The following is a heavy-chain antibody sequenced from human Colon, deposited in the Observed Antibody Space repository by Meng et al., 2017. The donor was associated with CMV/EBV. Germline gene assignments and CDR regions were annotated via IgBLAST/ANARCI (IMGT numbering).Heavy chain of an antibody. CDR2: ITGSADRA. J-gene: IGHJ6*02. D-gene: IGHD3-22*01. Sequence: GSLRLSWATSGFNFDIYAINWVRQAPGKGLEWVSGITGSADRAYYADSVGGRFTTSRDRFNNTVYLQMNSLRVEDTAVYYCAKPHQDYYYDTRGAYGMDVWGQGTTVTVSS. V-gene: IGHV3-23*01. CDR3: AKPHQDYYYDTRGAYGMDV. CDR1: GFNFDIYA.